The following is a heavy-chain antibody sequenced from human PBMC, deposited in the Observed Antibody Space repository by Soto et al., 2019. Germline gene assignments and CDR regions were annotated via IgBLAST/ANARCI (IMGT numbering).Heavy chain of an antibody. CDR1: GGTFSSYA. CDR3: ARSSTAVVSDFDY. V-gene: IGHV1-69*13. J-gene: IGHJ4*02. D-gene: IGHD2-2*01. Sequence: SVKVSCKASGGTFSSYAISWVRQAPGQGLEWMGGIIPIFGTANYAQKFQGRVTITADESTSTAYMELSSLRSEDTAVYYCARSSTAVVSDFDYWGQGTLVTVSS. CDR2: IIPIFGTA.